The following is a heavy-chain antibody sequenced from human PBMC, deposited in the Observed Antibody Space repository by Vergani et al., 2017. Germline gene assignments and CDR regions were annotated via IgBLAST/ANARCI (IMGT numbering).Heavy chain of an antibody. CDR3: ARQRKYYYHRRLTFDP. CDR2: IYPGDSDT. V-gene: IGHV5-51*01. D-gene: IGHD3-22*01. CDR1: GYSFTSYW. Sequence: EVQLVQSGAEVKKPGESLKISCKGSGYSFTSYWIGWVRQMPGKGREWMGIIYPGDSDTRYSPSFQGQVTISADKSISTAYLQWSSLKASDTAMYYCARQRKYYYHRRLTFDPWGQGTLVTVSS. J-gene: IGHJ5*02.